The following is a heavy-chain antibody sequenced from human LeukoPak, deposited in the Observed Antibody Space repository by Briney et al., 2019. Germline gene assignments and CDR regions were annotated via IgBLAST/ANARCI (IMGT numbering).Heavy chain of an antibody. Sequence: SETLSLTCTFSGGSISSYYWSWIRQPAGKGLEWIGRIHTIGSTNYNPSLKSRVTMSADTSKNQFSLKLSSVTAVDTAVYYCARDRYYYGSGSYPYMDVWGKGTTVTISS. D-gene: IGHD3-10*01. CDR1: GGSISSYY. CDR3: ARDRYYYGSGSYPYMDV. CDR2: IHTIGST. V-gene: IGHV4-4*07. J-gene: IGHJ6*03.